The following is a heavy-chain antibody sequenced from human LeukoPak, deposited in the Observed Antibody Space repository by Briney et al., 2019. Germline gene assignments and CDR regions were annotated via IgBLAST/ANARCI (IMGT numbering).Heavy chain of an antibody. Sequence: SGPVLVKPTETLTLTCTVSGFSLSNARVGVSWIRQPPGKALEWLAHIFSHDEKSYSTSLKSRLTISKDTSKSQVVLTMTNMDPVDTATYYCERISVRTVDYWGQGTLVTVSS. D-gene: IGHD3-10*02. V-gene: IGHV2-26*01. J-gene: IGHJ4*02. CDR1: GFSLSNARVG. CDR3: ERISVRTVDY. CDR2: IFSHDEK.